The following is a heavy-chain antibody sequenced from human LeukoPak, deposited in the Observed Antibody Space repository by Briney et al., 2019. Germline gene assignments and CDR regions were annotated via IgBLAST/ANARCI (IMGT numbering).Heavy chain of an antibody. Sequence: SETLSLPCTVSVRSISISSYYWGWIRQPPGKGLEWIGSIYCSGSTYYDPSLKSLLTISVDTAKHQFSLKLCSVTAAETAFYYCARHRDTAMVLWGQGTLVTVAS. D-gene: IGHD5-18*01. CDR3: ARHRDTAMVL. V-gene: IGHV4-39*01. CDR2: IYCSGST. J-gene: IGHJ4*02. CDR1: VRSISISSYY.